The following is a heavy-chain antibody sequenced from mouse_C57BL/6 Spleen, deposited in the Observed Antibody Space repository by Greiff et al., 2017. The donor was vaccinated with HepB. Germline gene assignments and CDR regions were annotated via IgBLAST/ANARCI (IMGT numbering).Heavy chain of an antibody. Sequence: VKLQQPGTELVKPGASVKLSCKASGYTFTSYWMHWVKQRPGQGLEWIGNINPSNGGTNYNEKFKSKATLTVDKSSSTAYIQLSSLTSEDSAVYYCARDGRFYWYFDVWGTGTTVTVSS. CDR1: GYTFTSYW. D-gene: IGHD1-1*01. CDR3: ARDGRFYWYFDV. V-gene: IGHV1-53*01. J-gene: IGHJ1*03. CDR2: INPSNGGT.